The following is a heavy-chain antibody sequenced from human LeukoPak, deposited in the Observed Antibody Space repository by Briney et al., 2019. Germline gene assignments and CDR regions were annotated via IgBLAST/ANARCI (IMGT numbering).Heavy chain of an antibody. CDR3: AKTILTATTPFDY. Sequence: GGSLRLSCVASGFTFSSYTIHWVRQAPGKGLEWVALISFDGSNKYHADSVKGRFTISRDNSKNTLYLQMNSLRAEDTAVYYCAKTILTATTPFDYWGQGTLVTVSS. J-gene: IGHJ4*02. CDR1: GFTFSSYT. CDR2: ISFDGSNK. V-gene: IGHV3-30*04. D-gene: IGHD4-17*01.